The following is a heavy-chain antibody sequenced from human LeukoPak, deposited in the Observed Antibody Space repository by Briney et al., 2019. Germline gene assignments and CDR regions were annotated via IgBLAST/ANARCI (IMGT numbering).Heavy chain of an antibody. CDR3: ARVSRPAGDY. J-gene: IGHJ4*02. CDR1: GFTFSSYS. CDR2: ISSSSSYI. Sequence: GGSLRLSCAASGFTFSSYSMNWVRQAPGKGLEWVSSISSSSSYIYYADSVKGRLTISRDNAKNSLYLQMNSLRAEDTAVYYCARVSRPAGDYWGQGTLVTVSS. D-gene: IGHD3-10*01. V-gene: IGHV3-21*01.